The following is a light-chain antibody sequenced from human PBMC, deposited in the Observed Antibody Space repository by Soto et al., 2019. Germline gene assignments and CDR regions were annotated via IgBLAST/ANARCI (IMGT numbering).Light chain of an antibody. Sequence: EIVLTQSPATLSLSPGERANLSCRASQSVSSYLAWYQQKPGQAPRLLIYDASNRATGIPARFSGSGSGTDFTLTISSLEPEDFAVYYCQQRSNWTPDTFGQGTKLEIK. CDR1: QSVSSY. V-gene: IGKV3-11*01. CDR2: DAS. J-gene: IGKJ2*01. CDR3: QQRSNWTPDT.